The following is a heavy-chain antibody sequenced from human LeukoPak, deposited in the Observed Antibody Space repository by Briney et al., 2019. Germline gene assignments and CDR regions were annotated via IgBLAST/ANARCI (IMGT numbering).Heavy chain of an antibody. J-gene: IGHJ3*02. CDR2: INPSGGST. D-gene: IGHD2-15*01. Sequence: ASVKVSCKASGYTFTSYYMHWVRQAPGQGLEWMGIINPSGGSTSYTQKFQGRVTMTRDTSTSTVYVELSSLRSEDTAVYYCARAYCSGGSCQDAFDIWGQGTMVTVSS. CDR1: GYTFTSYY. CDR3: ARAYCSGGSCQDAFDI. V-gene: IGHV1-46*01.